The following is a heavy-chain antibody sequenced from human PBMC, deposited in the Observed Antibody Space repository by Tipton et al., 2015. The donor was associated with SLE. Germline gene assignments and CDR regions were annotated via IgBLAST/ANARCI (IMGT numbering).Heavy chain of an antibody. CDR2: IRSYVHNYAT. J-gene: IGHJ4*02. CDR3: TRQEAYDFWTGYYDY. D-gene: IGHD3-3*01. CDR1: GFTFRDSG. V-gene: IGHV3-73*01. Sequence: SLRLSCVASGFTFRDSGLHWVRQAPGKGLEWVGRIRSYVHNYATEYGASVNGRFTISRDDSKNTAYLHMNSLKTEDTAVYYCTRQEAYDFWTGYYDYWGQGTLVAVSS.